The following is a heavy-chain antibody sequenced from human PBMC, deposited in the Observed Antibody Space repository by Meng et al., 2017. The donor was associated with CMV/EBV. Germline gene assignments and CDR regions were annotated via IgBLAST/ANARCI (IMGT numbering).Heavy chain of an antibody. Sequence: ASVKVSCKASGYTFTSYGISWMRQAPGQGLEWMGWISAYNGNTNYAQKLQGRVTMTTDTSTSTAYMELRSLRSDGTAVYYCARARLGVEIGAHPSYYYYGMDVWGQGTTVTVSS. CDR2: ISAYNGNT. V-gene: IGHV1-18*01. CDR3: ARARLGVEIGAHPSYYYYGMDV. J-gene: IGHJ6*02. D-gene: IGHD5-24*01. CDR1: GYTFTSYG.